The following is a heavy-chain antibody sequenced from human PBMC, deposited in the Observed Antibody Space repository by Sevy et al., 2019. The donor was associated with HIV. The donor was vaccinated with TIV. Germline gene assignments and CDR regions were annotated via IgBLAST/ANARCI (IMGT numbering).Heavy chain of an antibody. D-gene: IGHD3-22*01. V-gene: IGHV1-69*13. CDR3: ASSYYESSGYSPLYYYGMDV. Sequence: ASVKVSCKASGGTFSSYAISWVRQAPGQGLEWMGGFIPMFDTANSAQKFQGRVTLTADGSTSTAYMELSSLRSEDTAVYYCASSYYESSGYSPLYYYGMDVWGQGTTVTVSS. CDR2: FIPMFDTA. J-gene: IGHJ6*02. CDR1: GGTFSSYA.